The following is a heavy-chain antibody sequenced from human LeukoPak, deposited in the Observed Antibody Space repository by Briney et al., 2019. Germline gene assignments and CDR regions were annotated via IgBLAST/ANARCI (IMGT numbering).Heavy chain of an antibody. CDR1: GFTFSSYS. V-gene: IGHV3-23*01. CDR3: AKDARGQPQFGEFDY. D-gene: IGHD3-10*01. J-gene: IGHJ4*02. CDR2: ISGSGGST. Sequence: GGSLRLSCAASGFTFSSYSMNWVRQAPGKGLEWVSAISGSGGSTYYADSVKGRFTISRDNSKNTLYLQMNSLRAEDTAVYYCAKDARGQPQFGEFDYWGQGTLVTVSS.